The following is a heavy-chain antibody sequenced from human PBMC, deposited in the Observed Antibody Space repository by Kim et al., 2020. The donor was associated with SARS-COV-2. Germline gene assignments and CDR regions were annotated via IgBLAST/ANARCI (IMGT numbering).Heavy chain of an antibody. V-gene: IGHV4-39*07. CDR2: IYYSGST. D-gene: IGHD6-19*01. CDR3: ARVGVAVAEGGYYFDY. CDR1: GGSISSSSYY. Sequence: SETLSLTCTVSGGSISSSSYYWGWIRQPPGKGLEWIGSIYYSGSTYYNPSLKSRVTISVDTSKNQFSLKLSSVTAADTAVYYCARVGVAVAEGGYYFDYWGQGTLVTVSS. J-gene: IGHJ4*02.